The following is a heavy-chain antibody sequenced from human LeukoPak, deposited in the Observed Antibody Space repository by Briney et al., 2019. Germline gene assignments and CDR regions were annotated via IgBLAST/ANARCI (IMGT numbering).Heavy chain of an antibody. Sequence: ASATVSCKASGYTFTSYDINWVRQATGQGLEWMGWMNPNSGNTGYAQKFQGRVTMTRNTSISTAYMELSSLRSEDTAVYYCARGYGGLYYYYGMDVWGQGTTVTVSS. CDR1: GYTFTSYD. CDR3: ARGYGGLYYYYGMDV. J-gene: IGHJ6*02. D-gene: IGHD4-23*01. CDR2: MNPNSGNT. V-gene: IGHV1-8*01.